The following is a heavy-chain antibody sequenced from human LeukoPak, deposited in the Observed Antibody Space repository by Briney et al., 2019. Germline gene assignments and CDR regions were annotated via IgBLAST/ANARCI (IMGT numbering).Heavy chain of an antibody. V-gene: IGHV3-48*03. D-gene: IGHD5-18*01. CDR3: AREVNSYGYSH. Sequence: GGSLRLSCAASGXTFSSYEMNWVRQAPGKGLEWVSYISSSGSTIYYADSVKGRFTISRDNAKNSLYLQMNSLRAEDTAVYYCAREVNSYGYSHWGQGTLVTVSS. CDR2: ISSSGSTI. J-gene: IGHJ4*02. CDR1: GXTFSSYE.